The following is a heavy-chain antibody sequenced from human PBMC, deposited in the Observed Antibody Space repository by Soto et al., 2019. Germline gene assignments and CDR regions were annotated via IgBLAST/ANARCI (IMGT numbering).Heavy chain of an antibody. CDR1: GYSLTANS. D-gene: IGHD2-2*01. CDR2: INPNNGGT. CDR3: AIQRRWVVY. V-gene: IGHV1-2*04. J-gene: IGHJ4*02. Sequence: QVHLVQSGAEVKKPGASVKVSCKASGYSLTANSMHWVRQAPGQGLEWMGWINPNNGGTNYARKFQGWVTMTRDTSISTAYMDLTMLKSYDTAVYYRAIQRRWVVYWGQGTLVTVPS.